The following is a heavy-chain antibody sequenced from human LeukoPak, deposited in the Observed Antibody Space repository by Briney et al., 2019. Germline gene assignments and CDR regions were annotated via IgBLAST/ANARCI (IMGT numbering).Heavy chain of an antibody. V-gene: IGHV4-31*03. Sequence: SQTLSLTCTVSGGSISSGGYYWSWIRQHPGKGLEWIGYIYYSGSTYYNPSLKSRVTISVDTSKNQFSLKLSSVTAADTAVYYCARQIEVAGKAGFDYWGQGTLVTVSS. CDR1: GGSISSGGYY. J-gene: IGHJ4*02. CDR2: IYYSGST. D-gene: IGHD6-19*01. CDR3: ARQIEVAGKAGFDY.